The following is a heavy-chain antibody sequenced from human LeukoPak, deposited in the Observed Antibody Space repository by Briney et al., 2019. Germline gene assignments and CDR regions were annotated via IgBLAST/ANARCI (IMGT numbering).Heavy chain of an antibody. J-gene: IGHJ4*02. V-gene: IGHV1-69*04. Sequence: GASVKVSCKASGGTFSSYTISWVRQAPGQGLEWMGRIIPILGIANYARKFQGRVTITADKSTSTAYMELSSLRSEDTAVYYCARDYFEPYYFDYWGQGTLVTVSS. CDR2: IIPILGIA. CDR1: GGTFSSYT. CDR3: ARDYFEPYYFDY. D-gene: IGHD1-14*01.